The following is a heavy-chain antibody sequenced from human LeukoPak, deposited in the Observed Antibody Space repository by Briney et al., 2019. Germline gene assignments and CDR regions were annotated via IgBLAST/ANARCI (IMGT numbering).Heavy chain of an antibody. CDR3: ARLGSSWYGGVDP. CDR1: GYTFTGYD. Sequence: ASVKVSCEASGYTFTGYDINWVRQATGQGLEWMGWVTPNSGNARYAQKFQGRVTMTRNTSISTAYMELSSLRLEDTAVYFCARLGSSWYGGVDPWGQGTLVTVSS. V-gene: IGHV1-8*01. CDR2: VTPNSGNA. J-gene: IGHJ5*02. D-gene: IGHD6-13*01.